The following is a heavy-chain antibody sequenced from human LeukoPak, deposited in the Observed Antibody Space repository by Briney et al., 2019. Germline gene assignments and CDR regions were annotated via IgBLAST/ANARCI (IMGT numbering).Heavy chain of an antibody. V-gene: IGHV3-48*01. Sequence: GGSLRLSCAASGFTFSSYSMNWVRQAPGKGLEWVSYISSSSSTIYYADSVKGRFTISRDNAKNSLYLQMNSLRAGDTAVYYCARDVGIAAAGTVDYWGQGTLVAVSS. CDR3: ARDVGIAAAGTVDY. D-gene: IGHD6-13*01. CDR1: GFTFSSYS. J-gene: IGHJ4*02. CDR2: ISSSSSTI.